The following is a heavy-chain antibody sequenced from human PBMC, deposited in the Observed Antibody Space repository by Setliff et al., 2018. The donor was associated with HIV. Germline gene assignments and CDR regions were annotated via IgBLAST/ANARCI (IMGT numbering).Heavy chain of an antibody. V-gene: IGHV1-69*13. D-gene: IGHD5-12*01. CDR2: IIPVFGTT. Sequence: SVKDSCKASGGTFSSYAISWVRQAPGQGLDWMGGIIPVFGTTNYAQKFQGRVTITADESTSTAYMELSSLRSDDTAVYYCARGKTWLRFLDYWGQGTMVTVSS. CDR1: GGTFSSYA. J-gene: IGHJ4*02. CDR3: ARGKTWLRFLDY.